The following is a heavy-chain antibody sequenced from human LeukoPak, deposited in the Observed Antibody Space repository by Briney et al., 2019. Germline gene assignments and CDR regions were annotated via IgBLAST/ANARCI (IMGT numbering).Heavy chain of an antibody. V-gene: IGHV3-7*01. CDR2: IKQDASEI. CDR1: GFTFSSYW. D-gene: IGHD1-26*01. J-gene: IGHJ4*02. Sequence: PGGSLRLSCAASGFTFSSYWMSWVRQAPGRGLEWVANIKQDASEIYYVDSLKGRFTISRDNAKNSLYLQMNSLRAEDTAVYYCARDKVVGATRFDYWGQGTLVTVSS. CDR3: ARDKVVGATRFDY.